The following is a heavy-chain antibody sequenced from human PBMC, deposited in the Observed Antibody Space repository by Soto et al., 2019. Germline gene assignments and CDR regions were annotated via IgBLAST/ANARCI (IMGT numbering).Heavy chain of an antibody. CDR1: GFTFSSYG. Sequence: GGSLRLSCAASGFTFSSYGMHWVRQAPGKGLEWVAVIWYDGSNKCYADSVKGRFTISRDNSKNTLYLQMNSLRAEDTAVYYCARDPYYDSSGYPAWGQGTLVTVSS. V-gene: IGHV3-33*01. CDR3: ARDPYYDSSGYPA. CDR2: IWYDGSNK. J-gene: IGHJ4*02. D-gene: IGHD3-22*01.